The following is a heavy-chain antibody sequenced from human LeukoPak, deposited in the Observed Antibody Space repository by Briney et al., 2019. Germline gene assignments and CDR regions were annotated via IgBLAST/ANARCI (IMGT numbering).Heavy chain of an antibody. CDR3: ARAGVRSVPAAIGY. D-gene: IGHD2-2*01. V-gene: IGHV1-2*02. J-gene: IGHJ4*02. CDR2: INPNSGGT. Sequence: ASVKVSCKASGYTFTSYGISWVRQAPGQGLEWMGWINPNSGGTNYAQKFQGRVTMTRDTSISTAYMELSRLRSDDTAVYYCARAGVRSVPAAIGYWGQGTLVTVSS. CDR1: GYTFTSYG.